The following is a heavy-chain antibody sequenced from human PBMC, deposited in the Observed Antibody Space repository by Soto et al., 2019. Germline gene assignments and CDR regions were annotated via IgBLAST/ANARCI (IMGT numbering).Heavy chain of an antibody. CDR2: IIPIFGTA. D-gene: IGHD6-19*01. V-gene: IGHV1-69*06. CDR3: ARDQGEAVAYYYYYGMDV. CDR1: GGTFSSYA. J-gene: IGHJ6*02. Sequence: SVKVSCKASGGTFSSYAISWVRQAPGQGLEWVGGIIPIFGTANYAQKFQGRVTITADKSTSTAYMELSSLRSEDTAVYYCARDQGEAVAYYYYYGMDVWGQGTTLTVSS.